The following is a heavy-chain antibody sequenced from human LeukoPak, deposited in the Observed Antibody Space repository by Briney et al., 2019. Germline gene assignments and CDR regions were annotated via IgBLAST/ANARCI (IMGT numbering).Heavy chain of an antibody. V-gene: IGHV4-59*08. CDR2: IYYSGST. CDR3: ARVVVANSHAVDY. CDR1: GGSISSYY. D-gene: IGHD4/OR15-4a*01. Sequence: SETLSLTCTVSGGSISSYYWSWIRQPPGKGLEWIGYIYYSGSTNYNPSLKSRVTISVDTSKNQFSLKLSSVTAADTAVYYCARVVVANSHAVDYWGQGTLVTVSS. J-gene: IGHJ4*02.